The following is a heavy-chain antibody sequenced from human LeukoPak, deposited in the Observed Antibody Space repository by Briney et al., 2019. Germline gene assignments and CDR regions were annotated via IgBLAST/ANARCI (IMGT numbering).Heavy chain of an antibody. Sequence: GGSLRLSCAASEFTFSSFEMNWVRQAPGKGLEWVSSISSSSSYIYYADSVKGRFTISRDNAKNSLYLQMNSLRAEDTAVYYCAREHYFYYLDAWGKGTTVTVSS. CDR3: AREHYFYYLDA. V-gene: IGHV3-21*01. CDR1: EFTFSSFE. J-gene: IGHJ6*03. CDR2: ISSSSSYI.